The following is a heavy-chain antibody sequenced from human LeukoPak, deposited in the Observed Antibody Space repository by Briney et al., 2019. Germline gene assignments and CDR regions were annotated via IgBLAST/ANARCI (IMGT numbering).Heavy chain of an antibody. J-gene: IGHJ4*02. CDR1: GDSISRYY. D-gene: IGHD2-8*01. Sequence: PSETLSLTCTVSGDSISRYYWSWIRQPPGKGLEWLGYIYYSGSTIYNPSLKSRVTISVDTSKNQFSLKLSSVTAADTAVYYCARRRSIMYDGNYFDYWGQGTLVTVSS. V-gene: IGHV4-59*08. CDR2: IYYSGST. CDR3: ARRRSIMYDGNYFDY.